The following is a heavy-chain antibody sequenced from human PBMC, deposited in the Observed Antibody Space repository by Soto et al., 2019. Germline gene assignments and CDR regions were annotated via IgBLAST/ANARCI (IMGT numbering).Heavy chain of an antibody. CDR2: ISGSGVNT. J-gene: IGHJ6*03. Sequence: GGSLRLSCAASGFTFRSNAMSWVRQAPGKGLEWVSAISGSGVNTYYADSVKGRFTISRDNSKNTLYLQMNSLRAEDTALYYCAKGDCSSTSCYSTRLYYYYYMDVWGKGTTVTVSS. V-gene: IGHV3-23*01. CDR3: AKGDCSSTSCYSTRLYYYYYMDV. D-gene: IGHD2-2*01. CDR1: GFTFRSNA.